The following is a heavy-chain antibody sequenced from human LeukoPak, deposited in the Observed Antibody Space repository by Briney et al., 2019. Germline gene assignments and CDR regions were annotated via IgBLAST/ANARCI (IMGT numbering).Heavy chain of an antibody. J-gene: IGHJ4*02. CDR1: GFTFSSYA. CDR2: ISGSGGST. V-gene: IGHV3-23*01. CDR3: AKDTSSSWTSIPFDY. D-gene: IGHD6-13*01. Sequence: PGGSLRLSCAASGFTFSSYAMSWVRQAPGKGLEWVSAISGSGGSTYYADSVKGRFTISRDNSKNTVYLQMNSLRAEDTAVYYCAKDTSSSWTSIPFDYWGQGTLVTVSS.